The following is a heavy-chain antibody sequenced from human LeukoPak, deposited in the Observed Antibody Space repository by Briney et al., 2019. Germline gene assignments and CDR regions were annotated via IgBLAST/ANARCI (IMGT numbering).Heavy chain of an antibody. V-gene: IGHV4-59*08. Sequence: SETLSLTCTVSGGSISSYYWSWIRQPPGKGLEWIGDIYYSGSTNYNPSLKSRVTISVDTSKNQFSLKLSSVTAADTAVYYCVRHSGSYFRDDFDIWGQGTMVTVSS. CDR1: GGSISSYY. D-gene: IGHD1-26*01. J-gene: IGHJ3*02. CDR2: IYYSGST. CDR3: VRHSGSYFRDDFDI.